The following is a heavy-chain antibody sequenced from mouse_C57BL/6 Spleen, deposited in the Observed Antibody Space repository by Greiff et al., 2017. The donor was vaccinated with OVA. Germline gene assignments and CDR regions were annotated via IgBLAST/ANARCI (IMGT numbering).Heavy chain of an antibody. D-gene: IGHD2-3*01. Sequence: EVQVVESGPGLVKPSQSLSLTCSVTGYSITSGYYWNWIRQFPGNKLEWMGYISYDGSNNYNPSLKNRISITRDTSKNQFFLKLNSVTTEDTATYYCARSNDGYWFAYWGQGTLVTVSA. CDR2: ISYDGSN. V-gene: IGHV3-6*01. CDR3: ARSNDGYWFAY. CDR1: GYSITSGYY. J-gene: IGHJ3*01.